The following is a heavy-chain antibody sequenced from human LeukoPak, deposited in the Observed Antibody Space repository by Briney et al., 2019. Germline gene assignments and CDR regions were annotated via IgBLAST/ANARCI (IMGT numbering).Heavy chain of an antibody. Sequence: SETLSLTCTVSGGSISGYYWSWIRQPPGKGLEWIGYIYYSGSTNYNPSLKSRATISVDTSKNQFSLKLSSVTAADTAIYYCARAVSGRFDYWGQGTLVTVSS. CDR1: GGSISGYY. CDR3: ARAVSGRFDY. J-gene: IGHJ4*02. V-gene: IGHV4-59*12. D-gene: IGHD6-19*01. CDR2: IYYSGST.